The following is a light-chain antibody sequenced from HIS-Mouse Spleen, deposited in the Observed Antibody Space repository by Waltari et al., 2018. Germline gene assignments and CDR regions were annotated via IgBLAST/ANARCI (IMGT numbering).Light chain of an antibody. CDR1: KLGDTY. J-gene: IGLJ2*01. V-gene: IGLV3-1*01. CDR3: QAWDSSYSV. Sequence: SYELTQPPSVSVSPGQTASITCSGDKLGDTYACWYQQKPGQSPVLVIYQDSKRPSGITERFSGSNSGNTATLTISGTQAMEEADYYCQAWDSSYSVFGGGTKLTVL. CDR2: QDS.